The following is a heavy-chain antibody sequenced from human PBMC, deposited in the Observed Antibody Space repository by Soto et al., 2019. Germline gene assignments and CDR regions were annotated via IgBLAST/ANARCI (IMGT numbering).Heavy chain of an antibody. Sequence: QVQLQESGPGLVKPSGTLSLTCAVSGGSISSSNWWSWVRQPPGKGLEWIGEINHSGSTNYNPSLMSRVTISVDKSKNQFSLKLSSVTAADTAVYYCARVVGGYYYGMDVWAQGTTVTVSS. CDR2: INHSGST. D-gene: IGHD2-2*01. CDR3: ARVVGGYYYGMDV. CDR1: GGSISSSNW. V-gene: IGHV4-4*02. J-gene: IGHJ6*02.